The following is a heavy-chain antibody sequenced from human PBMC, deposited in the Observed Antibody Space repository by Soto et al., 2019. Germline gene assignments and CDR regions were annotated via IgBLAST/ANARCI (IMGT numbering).Heavy chain of an antibody. CDR3: ARCSSSWYKYDY. CDR1: GGSISSYY. V-gene: IGHV4-59*01. D-gene: IGHD6-13*01. CDR2: IYYSGST. Sequence: SETLSLTCTVSGGSISSYYWSWIRQPPGKGLEWIGYIYYSGSTNYNPSLKSRVTISVDTSKNQFSLKLSSVTAADTAVYYCARCSSSWYKYDYWGQGTLVTVSS. J-gene: IGHJ4*02.